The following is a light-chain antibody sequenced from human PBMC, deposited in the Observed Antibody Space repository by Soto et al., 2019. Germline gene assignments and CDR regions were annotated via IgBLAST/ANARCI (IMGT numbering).Light chain of an antibody. CDR2: SYN. Sequence: QSVLTRTPSASGTHGQRVTISCSGNSSNIGSNTVNWYQQLPGTAPKLLIYSYNQRPSGVPDRFSGSKSGTSASLAISGLQSEDEADYYCAAWDDSLNGDVFGTGTKVTVL. CDR1: SSNIGSNT. V-gene: IGLV1-44*01. J-gene: IGLJ1*01. CDR3: AAWDDSLNGDV.